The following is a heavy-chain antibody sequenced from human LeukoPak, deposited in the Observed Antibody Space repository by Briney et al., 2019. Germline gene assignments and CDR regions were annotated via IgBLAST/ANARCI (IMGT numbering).Heavy chain of an antibody. CDR1: GVSISPYY. J-gene: IGHJ3*01. CDR3: ARLSAAVHLGAFDL. V-gene: IGHV4-4*09. CDR2: IHTSGSN. Sequence: PSETLSLTCAVSGVSISPYYWAWVRQPPGKGLEWIGYIHTSGSNNQYPSLKSRVTISVDKSKNHFSLRLTSVTAADTAVYYCARLSAAVHLGAFDLWGQGTMVTVSS. D-gene: IGHD3-3*01.